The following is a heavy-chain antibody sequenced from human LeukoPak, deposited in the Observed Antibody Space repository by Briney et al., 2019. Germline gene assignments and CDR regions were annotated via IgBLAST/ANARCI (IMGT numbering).Heavy chain of an antibody. V-gene: IGHV3-74*01. CDR1: GFTFSSYW. CDR3: ARAGLLHGLDV. CDR2: INTDATTT. Sequence: GGSLRLSCAASGFTFSSYWMFWVRQPPGKGLVWVSRINTDATTTNYADSVKGRSSISRDNAKNTVYLQMNSLRAEDTAVYYCARAGLLHGLDVWGRGTTVTVSS. J-gene: IGHJ6*02.